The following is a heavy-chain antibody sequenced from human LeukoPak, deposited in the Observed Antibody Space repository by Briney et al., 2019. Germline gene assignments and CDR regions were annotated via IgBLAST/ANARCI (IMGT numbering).Heavy chain of an antibody. CDR1: GFTFSGSA. V-gene: IGHV3-73*01. CDR2: IRSKANSYAT. CDR3: TRQGQGTFDAFDI. D-gene: IGHD1-1*01. Sequence: GGSLRLSCAASGFTFSGSAMHWVRQASGKGLEWVGRIRSKANSYATAYAASAKGRFTISRDDSKNTAYLQMNSLKTEDTAVYYCTRQGQGTFDAFDIWGQGTMVTVSS. J-gene: IGHJ3*02.